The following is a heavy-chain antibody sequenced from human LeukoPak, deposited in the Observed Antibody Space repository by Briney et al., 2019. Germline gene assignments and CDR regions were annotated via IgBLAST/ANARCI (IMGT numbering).Heavy chain of an antibody. CDR2: IYTSGST. CDR1: GGSISSGSYY. J-gene: IGHJ6*03. Sequence: SQTLSLTCTVSGGSISSGSYYWSWIRQPAGKGLEWIGRIYTSGSTNYNPSLKSRVTISVDTSKNQFSLKLSSVTAADTAVYYCARFSTVYSGSYYYYYYMDVWGKGTTVTISS. CDR3: ARFSTVYSGSYYYYYYMDV. V-gene: IGHV4-61*02. D-gene: IGHD1-26*01.